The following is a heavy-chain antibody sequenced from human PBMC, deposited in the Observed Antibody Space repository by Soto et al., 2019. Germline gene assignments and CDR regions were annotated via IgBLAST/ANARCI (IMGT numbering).Heavy chain of an antibody. D-gene: IGHD6-19*01. Sequence: GALSLSCAASGFTFSSYGMHWVRQTPGKGLEWVAVIWYDGSNKYYADSVKGRFTISRDNSKNTLYLQMNSLRAEDTAVYYCARDHHAVAGLFDYWGQGTLVTVSS. CDR3: ARDHHAVAGLFDY. CDR1: GFTFSSYG. J-gene: IGHJ4*02. CDR2: IWYDGSNK. V-gene: IGHV3-33*01.